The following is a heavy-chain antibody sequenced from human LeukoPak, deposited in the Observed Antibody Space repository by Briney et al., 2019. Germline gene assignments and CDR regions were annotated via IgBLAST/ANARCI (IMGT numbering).Heavy chain of an antibody. D-gene: IGHD1-26*01. V-gene: IGHV5-51*01. CDR3: ARQGLHREQGPNDY. CDR1: GYSFTNYW. J-gene: IGHJ4*02. CDR2: IY. Sequence: GESLKISCKGSGYSFTNYWIGWVRQMPGKGLEWMGIIYSPSFQGQVTISADKSISTAYLQWSSLKASDTAMYYCARQGLHREQGPNDYWGQGTLVTVSS.